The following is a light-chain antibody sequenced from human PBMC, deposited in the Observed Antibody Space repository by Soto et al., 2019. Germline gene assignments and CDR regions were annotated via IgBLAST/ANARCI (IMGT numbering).Light chain of an antibody. CDR3: ETWDTNPWV. J-gene: IGLJ3*02. Sequence: QAVVTQSSSASASLGSSVKLTCTLSSGHINYIISWHQQQPGRAPRYLLKLERSGSYNKGSGVPDRFSGSSSGADRYITISNLQFEDEADYYCETWDTNPWVFGGGTKLTVL. V-gene: IGLV4-60*02. CDR1: SGHINYI. CDR2: LERSGSY.